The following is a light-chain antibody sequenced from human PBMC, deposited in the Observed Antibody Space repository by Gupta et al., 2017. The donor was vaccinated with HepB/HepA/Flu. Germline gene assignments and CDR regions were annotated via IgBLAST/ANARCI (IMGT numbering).Light chain of an antibody. CDR1: QSVSNNY. V-gene: IGKV3-20*01. J-gene: IGKJ5*01. CDR2: GAS. Sequence: EIVLTQSPGTLSLSPGERVTLSCRASQSVSNNYLAWYRQKPGQAPRLLIYGASSRATGIPDRFSGCGSGTDFTLTISRLEPEDFGVFYCQQYGSSSITFGQGTRLEIK. CDR3: QQYGSSSIT.